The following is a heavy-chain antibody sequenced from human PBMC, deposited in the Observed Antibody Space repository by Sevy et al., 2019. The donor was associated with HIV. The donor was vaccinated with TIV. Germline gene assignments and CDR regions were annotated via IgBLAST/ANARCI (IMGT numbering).Heavy chain of an antibody. CDR2: IRSKAKSYAT. J-gene: IGHJ4*02. CDR3: PRPPYYCFNDVCYVY. CDR1: GFSFSDSG. Sequence: GGSLRLSCAASGFSFSDSGMHWVRQAPGKGLEWIGRIRSKAKSYATTYAASLKGRFTISRDDSKNTTYLQMDSLKTEDTAVYYCPRPPYYCFNDVCYVYWGQGTLVTVSS. V-gene: IGHV3-73*01. D-gene: IGHD2-8*01.